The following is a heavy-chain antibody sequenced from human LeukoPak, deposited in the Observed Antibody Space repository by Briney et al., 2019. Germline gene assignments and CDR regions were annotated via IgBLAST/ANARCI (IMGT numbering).Heavy chain of an antibody. V-gene: IGHV3-21*01. CDR1: GFTFSSYS. CDR2: ISSSSSYI. CDR3: ARADYVWGSYRYNH. J-gene: IGHJ5*02. Sequence: GGSLRLSCAASGFTFSSYSMNWVRQAPGKGLEWVSSISSSSSYIYYADSVKGRFTISRDNAKNSLYLQMNSLRAEDTAVYCCARADYVWGSYRYNHWGQGTLVTVSS. D-gene: IGHD3-16*02.